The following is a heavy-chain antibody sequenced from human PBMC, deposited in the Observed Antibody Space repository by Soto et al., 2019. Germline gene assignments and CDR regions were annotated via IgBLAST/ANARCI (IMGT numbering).Heavy chain of an antibody. J-gene: IGHJ4*02. V-gene: IGHV3-21*01. CDR2: ISGSSSYI. D-gene: IGHD6-13*01. Sequence: EVQLVESGGGLVKPGGSLRLSCAASGFIFSSYNMNWVRQAPGKGLEWVSSISGSSSYIYYSDSVKGRFTISRDNAKNSLYLQMNSLRAEDTAVYFCARDSSSWYYWGQGTLVTVSS. CDR1: GFIFSSYN. CDR3: ARDSSSWYY.